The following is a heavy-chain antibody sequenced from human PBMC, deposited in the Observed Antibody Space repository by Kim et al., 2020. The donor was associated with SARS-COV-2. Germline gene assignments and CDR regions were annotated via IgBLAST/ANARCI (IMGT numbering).Heavy chain of an antibody. CDR1: GFTFSSYS. Sequence: GGSLRLSCAASGFTFSSYSMNWVRQAPGKGLEWVSSISSSSSYIYYADSVKGRFTISRDNAKNSLYLQMNSLRAEDTAVYYCARDLLYDSSGYYLGSGAFDIWGQGTMVTVSS. CDR3: ARDLLYDSSGYYLGSGAFDI. J-gene: IGHJ3*02. V-gene: IGHV3-21*01. D-gene: IGHD3-22*01. CDR2: ISSSSSYI.